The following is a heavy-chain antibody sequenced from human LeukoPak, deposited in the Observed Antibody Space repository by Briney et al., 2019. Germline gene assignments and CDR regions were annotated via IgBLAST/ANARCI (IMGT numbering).Heavy chain of an antibody. J-gene: IGHJ4*02. D-gene: IGHD7-27*01. CDR2: ITTSDGNT. Sequence: GGSLRLSCIASGFIFSTYAMNWVRQAPGKGLEWVSTITTSDGNTYYADSVKGRFTVSRDNSKNTLFLQMNSLRAEDTAVYYCAKDGGLWVSAHWGDSWGRGTLVTVSS. CDR1: GFIFSTYA. CDR3: AKDGGLWVSAHWGDS. V-gene: IGHV3-23*01.